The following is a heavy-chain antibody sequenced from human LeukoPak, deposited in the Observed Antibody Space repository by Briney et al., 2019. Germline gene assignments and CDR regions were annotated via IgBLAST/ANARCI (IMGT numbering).Heavy chain of an antibody. CDR3: ARVVGYSSSWYYYYYMDV. D-gene: IGHD6-13*01. CDR2: ISAYNGNT. CDR1: GYTFTSLY. V-gene: IGHV1-2*02. Sequence: ASVKVSCKASGYTFTSLYMHWVRQAPGQGLEWMGWISAYNGNTNYAQKLQGRVTMTRDTSISTAYMELSRLRSDDTAVYYCARVVGYSSSWYYYYYMDVWGKGTTVTISS. J-gene: IGHJ6*03.